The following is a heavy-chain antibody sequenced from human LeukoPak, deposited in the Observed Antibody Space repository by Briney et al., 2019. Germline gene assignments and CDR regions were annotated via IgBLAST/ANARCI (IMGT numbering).Heavy chain of an antibody. CDR1: RGSISGYS. CDR3: ARAGPDYYGSGSYEDY. D-gene: IGHD3-10*01. J-gene: IGHJ4*02. CDR2: IYYSGDT. V-gene: IGHV4-59*12. Sequence: SETLSLTCTVSRGSISGYSWSWIRQSPGGGLEWIGYIYYSGDTAYNPSLKSRVTISVDTSKNQFSLKLSSVTAADTAVYYCARAGPDYYGSGSYEDYWGQGTLVTVSS.